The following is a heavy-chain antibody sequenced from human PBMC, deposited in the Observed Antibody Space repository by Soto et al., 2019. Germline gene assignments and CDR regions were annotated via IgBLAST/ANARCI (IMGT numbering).Heavy chain of an antibody. D-gene: IGHD3-22*01. CDR3: ARAVPYYYDSSGYLDY. CDR1: GGSISRYY. V-gene: IGHV4-59*01. J-gene: IGHJ4*02. Sequence: PSETLSLTCTVSGGSISRYYWSWIRQTPGKGLEWIGYLYNTGSTIYNPSLESRVTISVDTSKNQFSLKLSSVTAADTAVYYCARAVPYYYDSSGYLDYWGQGTLVTVS. CDR2: LYNTGST.